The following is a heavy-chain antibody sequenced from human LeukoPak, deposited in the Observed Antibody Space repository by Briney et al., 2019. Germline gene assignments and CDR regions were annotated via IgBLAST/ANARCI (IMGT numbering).Heavy chain of an antibody. Sequence: GASVKVSCTASGYTFTSYGISWVRQAPGQGLEWMGWISAYNGNTNYAQKLQGRVTMTTDTSTSTAYMELRSLRSDDTAVYYCASSIDWYESNWFDPWGQGTLVTVSS. V-gene: IGHV1-18*01. CDR3: ASSIDWYESNWFDP. CDR1: GYTFTSYG. CDR2: ISAYNGNT. D-gene: IGHD1-1*01. J-gene: IGHJ5*02.